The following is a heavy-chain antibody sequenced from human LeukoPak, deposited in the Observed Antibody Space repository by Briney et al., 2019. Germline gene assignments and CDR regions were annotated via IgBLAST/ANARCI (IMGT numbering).Heavy chain of an antibody. Sequence: PGGSLRLSCVGSGFTFTTYWMSWVRQAPGKGLEWVANIKQDGSEKYYVDSVKGRFTISRDNAKNSLYLQMNSLRAEDTAVYYCARVGVYDYVWGSYRYGPDYWGQGTLVTVSS. CDR3: ARVGVYDYVWGSYRYGPDY. CDR1: GFTFTTYW. CDR2: IKQDGSEK. V-gene: IGHV3-7*01. J-gene: IGHJ4*02. D-gene: IGHD3-16*02.